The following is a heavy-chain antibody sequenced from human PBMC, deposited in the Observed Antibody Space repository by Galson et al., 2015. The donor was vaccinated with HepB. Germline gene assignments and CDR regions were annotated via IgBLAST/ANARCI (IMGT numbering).Heavy chain of an antibody. J-gene: IGHJ4*02. CDR3: ARLYQVVVVAAPIGY. Sequence: SLRLSCAASGFTFGTYWMHWVRQAPGEGLVWVSRLYRDGSLTSYADSVKGRFTISRDNSKNTLYLQMNSLRAEDTAVYYCARLYQVVVVAAPIGYWGQGTLVTVSS. CDR1: GFTFGTYW. CDR2: LYRDGSLT. D-gene: IGHD2-15*01. V-gene: IGHV3-74*01.